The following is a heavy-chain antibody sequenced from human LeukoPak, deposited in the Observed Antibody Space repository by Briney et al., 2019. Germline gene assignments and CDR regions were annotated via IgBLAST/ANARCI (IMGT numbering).Heavy chain of an antibody. CDR3: ARDKQHSYGRYFDH. CDR2: MQSNGNS. J-gene: IGHJ4*02. Sequence: SETLSLTCTVSGDSISTYHWNWIRKPPGKGLEWIGYMQSNGNSKYNPSLRSRVTIFTDTSKSQVALILSSVTAADTAVYYCARDKQHSYGRYFDHWGQGALVTVSS. D-gene: IGHD3-16*01. CDR1: GDSISTYH. V-gene: IGHV4-59*01.